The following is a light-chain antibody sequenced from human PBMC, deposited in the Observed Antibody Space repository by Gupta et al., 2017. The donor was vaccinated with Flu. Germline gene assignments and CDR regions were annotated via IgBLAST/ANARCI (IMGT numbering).Light chain of an antibody. CDR3: QQYDTWRFA. V-gene: IGKV3-15*01. CDR2: NAS. J-gene: IGKJ3*01. Sequence: PAPLFVFPGDRAAVGLRARQMTRSQSCALPLLPTPFLTTGVYNASIRATGVPHRFSGSGSGTDFTLTISRLQSEDFVMYYCQQYDTWRFAFGPGTKVDIK. CDR1: QMTRSQ.